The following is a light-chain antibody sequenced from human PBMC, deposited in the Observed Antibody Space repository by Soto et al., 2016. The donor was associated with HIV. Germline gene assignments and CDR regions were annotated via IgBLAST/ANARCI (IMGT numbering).Light chain of an antibody. V-gene: IGKV1-17*01. J-gene: IGKJ2*01. Sequence: DIRMTQSPSSLSASIGDRVTITCRASQAIRNDLDWYQQQPRKAPKRLIYAASSLQSGVPSRFSGSGSGTEFTLTISSLQPEDFATYYCQQFGNSPYTFGQGTKLEIK. CDR2: AAS. CDR3: QQFGNSPYT. CDR1: QAIRND.